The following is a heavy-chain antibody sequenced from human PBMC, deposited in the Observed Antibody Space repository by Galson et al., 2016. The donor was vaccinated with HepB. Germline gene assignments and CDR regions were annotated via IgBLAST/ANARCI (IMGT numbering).Heavy chain of an antibody. CDR2: IIPNFGTA. J-gene: IGHJ4*02. V-gene: IGHV1-69*13. Sequence: SVKVSCKASGDTFSSYAISWVRQAPGQGLEWMGGIIPNFGTADYAQKFQGRVTITANASTSTAYMDLSSQRSEDPAVYYCAGCPSGPIKAPYFDYWGQGTLVTVSS. CDR1: GDTFSSYA. D-gene: IGHD6-19*01. CDR3: AGCPSGPIKAPYFDY.